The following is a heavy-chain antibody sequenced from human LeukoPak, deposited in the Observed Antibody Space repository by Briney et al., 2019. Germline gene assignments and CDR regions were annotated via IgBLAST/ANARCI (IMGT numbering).Heavy chain of an antibody. CDR1: GGSISNYY. CDR2: IYYTGST. V-gene: IGHV4-59*01. J-gene: IGHJ4*02. CDR3: AREDSGYDYSPFDY. D-gene: IGHD5-12*01. Sequence: SETLSLTCTVSGGSISNYYWSWIRQPPGKGLEWIGYIYYTGSTSYNPSLKSRVTMSVDTSQNQFSLKLRSVTAADTAVYYCAREDSGYDYSPFDYWGQGILVTVSS.